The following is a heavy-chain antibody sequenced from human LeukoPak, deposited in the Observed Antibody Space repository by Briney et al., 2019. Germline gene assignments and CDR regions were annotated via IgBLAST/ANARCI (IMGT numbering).Heavy chain of an antibody. Sequence: PSETLSLTCTVSLDSTTSNFWSWVRQPPGKGLEWIGEIHRSGSPNYSPSLQSRVTISIDRSRNQIALELSSVTAADTAVYYCARHMLGSGSYGFDYWGQGTLVTVSS. CDR1: LDSTTSNF. CDR2: IHRSGSP. D-gene: IGHD3-10*01. V-gene: IGHV4-59*08. J-gene: IGHJ4*02. CDR3: ARHMLGSGSYGFDY.